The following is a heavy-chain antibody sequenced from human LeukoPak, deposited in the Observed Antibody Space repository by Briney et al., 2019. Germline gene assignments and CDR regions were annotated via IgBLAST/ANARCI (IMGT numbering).Heavy chain of an antibody. D-gene: IGHD2-21*01. CDR3: ARGDFNHYSFFY. CDR2: IFSTSSYI. Sequence: GGCLTHACAASGFTFSGYSMNWVRQAPGKGLEWVSSIFSTSSYIYSADSVKGRFTISRDNAKNSLYLQMNSLRAEDTAVYYCARGDFNHYSFFYCGEGALVTVSS. CDR1: GFTFSGYS. V-gene: IGHV3-21*01. J-gene: IGHJ4*02.